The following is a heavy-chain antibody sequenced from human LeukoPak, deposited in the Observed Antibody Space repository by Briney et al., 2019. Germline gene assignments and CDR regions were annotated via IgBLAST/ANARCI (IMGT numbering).Heavy chain of an antibody. V-gene: IGHV1-18*01. CDR3: AREIRYCSSTSCYTQRYYYYGMDV. CDR1: GYTFTSYA. Sequence: ASVKVSCKASGYTFTSYAMHWVRQAPGQGLEWMGWISAYNGNTNYAQKLQGRVTMTTDTSTSTAYMELRSLRSDDTAVYYCAREIRYCSSTSCYTQRYYYYGMDVWGQGTTVTVSS. J-gene: IGHJ6*02. D-gene: IGHD2-2*02. CDR2: ISAYNGNT.